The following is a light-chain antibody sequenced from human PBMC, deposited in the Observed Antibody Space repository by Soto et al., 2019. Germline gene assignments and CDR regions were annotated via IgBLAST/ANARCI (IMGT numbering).Light chain of an antibody. J-gene: IGKJ1*01. CDR3: QHYDSSMWT. Sequence: EIVLTQSTGTLSSPPGARATLSSSTSQSVSGTFLSWYQQKPGQAPRLLIYDASSRATGIPDRFSGSGSGTDCTLTINRLEPEEFAVYYCQHYDSSMWTFGQGTKLEIK. CDR1: QSVSGTF. V-gene: IGKV3-20*01. CDR2: DAS.